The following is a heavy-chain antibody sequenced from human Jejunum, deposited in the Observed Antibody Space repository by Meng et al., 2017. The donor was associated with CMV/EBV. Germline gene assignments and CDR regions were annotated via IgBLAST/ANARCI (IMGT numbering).Heavy chain of an antibody. V-gene: IGHV3-74*01. Sequence: LSCAASGFTFSSYWMHWVRQAQGKGLVWVSRINTDGSTTNYADSVKGRFTISRDDAKDTLYLQMNSLRAEDTAVYYCARAGDYRFDYWGQGTLVTVSS. D-gene: IGHD4-17*01. J-gene: IGHJ4*02. CDR3: ARAGDYRFDY. CDR1: GFTFSSYW. CDR2: INTDGSTT.